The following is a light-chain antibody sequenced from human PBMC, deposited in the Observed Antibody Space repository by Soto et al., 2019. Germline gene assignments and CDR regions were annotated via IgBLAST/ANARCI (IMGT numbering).Light chain of an antibody. CDR1: RSDVGGYNY. V-gene: IGLV2-14*01. J-gene: IGLJ1*01. CDR3: SSYTSSRAYV. CDR2: EVS. Sequence: QYVLTQPASVSGSPGQSITIYCPGTRSDVGGYNYVSWYQQQSGKAPKLMLHEVSIRPSGVSNRFSGSKSGNTASLTISGLQAEDEADYYCSSYTSSRAYVFGIGTKVTVL.